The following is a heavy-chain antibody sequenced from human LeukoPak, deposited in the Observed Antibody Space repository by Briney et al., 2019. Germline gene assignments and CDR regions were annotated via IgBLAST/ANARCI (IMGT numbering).Heavy chain of an antibody. CDR1: GVTFEDYY. J-gene: IGHJ4*02. D-gene: IGHD5-24*01. Sequence: PGGSLRLSCKGSGVTFEDYYLSWIRQAPGKGLEWISYISSTGGDKFYADPVKGQFIISRDNAMNSVYMEMNDLTAEDTAFYYCARGENGSFDRWGQGTLVIVSS. V-gene: IGHV3-11*01. CDR3: ARGENGSFDR. CDR2: ISSTGGDK.